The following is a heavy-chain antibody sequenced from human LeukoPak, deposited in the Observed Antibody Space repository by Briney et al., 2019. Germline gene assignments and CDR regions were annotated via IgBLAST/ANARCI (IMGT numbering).Heavy chain of an antibody. CDR2: ISGSGGST. J-gene: IGHJ6*02. Sequence: GGSLRLSCAASGFTFSSYAMSWVRQAPGKGLEWVSAISGSGGSTYYADSVKGRFTLSRDNSKNTLYLQMNSLGAEDTAVYYCATPLTMVRGARYYYGMDVWGQGTTVTVSS. D-gene: IGHD3-10*01. V-gene: IGHV3-23*01. CDR3: ATPLTMVRGARYYYGMDV. CDR1: GFTFSSYA.